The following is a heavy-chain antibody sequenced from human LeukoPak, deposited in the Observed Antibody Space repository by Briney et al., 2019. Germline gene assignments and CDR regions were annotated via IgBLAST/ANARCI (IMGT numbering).Heavy chain of an antibody. D-gene: IGHD4-23*01. CDR1: GYTFSSYA. V-gene: IGHV1-46*01. CDR2: INPSGGRT. Sequence: GASVKVSCKASGYTFSSYAISWVRQAPGQGLEWMGKINPSGGRTVYAQKFQGRVTVTRDTSTSTVYMDLSSLRSEDAAVYYCVRELAGGYFDYWGQGTLVTVSS. J-gene: IGHJ4*02. CDR3: VRELAGGYFDY.